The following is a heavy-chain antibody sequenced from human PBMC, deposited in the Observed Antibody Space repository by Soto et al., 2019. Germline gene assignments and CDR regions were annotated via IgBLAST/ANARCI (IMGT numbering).Heavy chain of an antibody. D-gene: IGHD3-22*01. Sequence: QVQLVESGGGVVQPGRSLRLSCAASGFTFSSYGMHWVRQAPGKGLEWVAVISYDGSNKYYADSVKGRFTISRDNSKNTLYRQMNSLRAEDTAVYYCAKDDDSSGYFYWGQGTLVTVSS. V-gene: IGHV3-30*18. CDR1: GFTFSSYG. CDR2: ISYDGSNK. J-gene: IGHJ4*02. CDR3: AKDDDSSGYFY.